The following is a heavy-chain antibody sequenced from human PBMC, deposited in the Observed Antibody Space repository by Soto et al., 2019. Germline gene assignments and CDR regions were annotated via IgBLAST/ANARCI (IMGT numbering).Heavy chain of an antibody. CDR1: GYTFTSYD. CDR2: MNPNSGNT. D-gene: IGHD6-13*01. V-gene: IGHV1-8*01. J-gene: IGHJ3*02. Sequence: QVQLVQSGAEVKKPGASVKVSCKASGYTFTSYDINWVRQATGQGLEWMGWMNPNSGNTGYAQKFKGRVTMTRNTSISTANMELSSLRSEDTAVYYCARPGYSSSWYQDDAFDIWGQGTMVTVSS. CDR3: ARPGYSSSWYQDDAFDI.